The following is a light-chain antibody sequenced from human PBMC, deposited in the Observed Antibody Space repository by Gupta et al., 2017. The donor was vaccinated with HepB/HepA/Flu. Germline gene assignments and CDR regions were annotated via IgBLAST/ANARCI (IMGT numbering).Light chain of an antibody. CDR1: QSISTN. CDR2: GSF. Sequence: EIVMTQSPATLSVSPGERATLSCRASQSISTNLAWYQQKPGQAPRLLIYGSFTRATGIPARFSGSGSGTEFTLTISSLQSEDFAVYVCQQYNNWPLTFGGGTKVEIK. CDR3: QQYNNWPLT. V-gene: IGKV3-15*01. J-gene: IGKJ4*01.